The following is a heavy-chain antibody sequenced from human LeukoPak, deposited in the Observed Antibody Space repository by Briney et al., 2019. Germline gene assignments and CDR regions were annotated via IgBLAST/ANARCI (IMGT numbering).Heavy chain of an antibody. CDR2: ISWKSGSI. V-gene: IGHV3-9*01. D-gene: IGHD6-13*01. J-gene: IGHJ4*02. CDR3: AKDKGYSSSWLDY. CDR1: GFTFDDYA. Sequence: GGSLRLSCAASGFTFDDYAMHWVRQAPGKGLEWVSGISWKSGSIGYADSVKGRFTISRDNAKNSLYLQMNSLRAEDTALYYCAKDKGYSSSWLDYWGQGTLVTVSS.